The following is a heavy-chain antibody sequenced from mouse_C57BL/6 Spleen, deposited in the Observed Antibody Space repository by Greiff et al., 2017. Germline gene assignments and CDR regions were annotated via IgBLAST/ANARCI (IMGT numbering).Heavy chain of an antibody. CDR1: GYTFTDYN. V-gene: IGHV1-22*01. Sequence: EVQLQQSGPELVKPGASVKMSCKASGYTFTDYNMNWVKQSHGKSLEWIGYINPNNGGTSYNQKFKGKATLTVNKSSSTSYMELRSLTSEDSAVYYCASDHYGSSYAMDYWGQGTSVTVSS. D-gene: IGHD1-1*01. J-gene: IGHJ4*01. CDR2: INPNNGGT. CDR3: ASDHYGSSYAMDY.